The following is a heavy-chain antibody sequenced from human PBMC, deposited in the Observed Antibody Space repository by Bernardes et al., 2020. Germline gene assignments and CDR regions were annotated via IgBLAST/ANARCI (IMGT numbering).Heavy chain of an antibody. CDR2: VNSAGTT. J-gene: IGHJ3*01. CDR1: GFTFSNYA. CDR3: ARVVSGPHVGADAFAV. D-gene: IGHD2-21*02. Sequence: GGSLRLSCAASGFTFSNYAMSWFRQTPGKGLEWISAVNSAGTTYYADSVRGRFTAARDNSKNTLYPQMSSLRSEDTAVYYCARVVSGPHVGADAFAVWGRGTTVTVSS. V-gene: IGHV3-23*01.